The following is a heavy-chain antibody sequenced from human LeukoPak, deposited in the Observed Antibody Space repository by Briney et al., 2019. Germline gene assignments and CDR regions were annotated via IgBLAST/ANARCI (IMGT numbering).Heavy chain of an antibody. CDR1: GFTVSSNY. J-gene: IGHJ4*02. V-gene: IGHV3-66*02. CDR3: ARTAVYGDPNYFDY. CDR2: IYSGGST. Sequence: GGSLRLSCAASGFTVSSNYMSWVRQAPGKGLEWVSVIYSGGSTYYADSVKGRFTISRGNSKNTLYLQMNSLRAEDTAVYYCARTAVYGDPNYFDYWGQGTLVTVSS. D-gene: IGHD4-17*01.